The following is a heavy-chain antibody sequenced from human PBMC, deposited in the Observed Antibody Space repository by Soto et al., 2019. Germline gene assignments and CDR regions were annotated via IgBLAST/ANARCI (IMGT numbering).Heavy chain of an antibody. CDR1: GGSISSGGYS. Sequence: SETLSLTCTVSGGSISSGGYSWSWIRQFPGKGLECIGYIFSSGSTYYNPSLKSRVSISVDTSKNQFSLNLTSVTAADTAVYYCARDLGRNYFDYWGQGTLVTVSS. J-gene: IGHJ4*02. CDR2: IFSSGST. CDR3: ARDLGRNYFDY. V-gene: IGHV4-31*03.